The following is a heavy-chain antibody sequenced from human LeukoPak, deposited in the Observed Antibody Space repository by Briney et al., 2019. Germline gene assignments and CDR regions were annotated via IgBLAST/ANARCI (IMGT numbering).Heavy chain of an antibody. J-gene: IGHJ5*02. D-gene: IGHD2-2*02. V-gene: IGHV4-59*01. CDR2: IYYSGST. Sequence: SETLSLTCTVSGGSISSYYWSWIRQPPGKGLEWIGYIYYSGSTNYNPSLKSRVTISVDTSKNQFSLKLSSVTAADTAVYYCAREVRVVVVPAAIHGARLGWLLPGGWFDPWGQGTLVTVSS. CDR1: GGSISSYY. CDR3: AREVRVVVVPAAIHGARLGWLLPGGWFDP.